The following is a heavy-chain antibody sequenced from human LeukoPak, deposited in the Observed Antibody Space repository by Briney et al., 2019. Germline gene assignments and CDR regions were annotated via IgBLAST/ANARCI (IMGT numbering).Heavy chain of an antibody. D-gene: IGHD3-22*01. V-gene: IGHV3-43*01. J-gene: IGHJ2*01. CDR2: ISWDGGST. CDR3: AKDATFSYDSRASPGWYFDL. CDR1: GFTFDDYT. Sequence: GGSLRLSCAASGFTFDDYTMHWVRQAPGKGLEWVSLISWDGGSTYYADSVKGRFTISRDNSKNSLYLQMNSLRTEDTALYYCAKDATFSYDSRASPGWYFDLWGRGTLVIVSS.